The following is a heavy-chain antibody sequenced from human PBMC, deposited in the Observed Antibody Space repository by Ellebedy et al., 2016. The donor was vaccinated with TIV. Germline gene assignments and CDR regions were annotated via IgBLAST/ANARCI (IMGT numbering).Heavy chain of an antibody. J-gene: IGHJ6*02. CDR2: IKQDGSEK. Sequence: GESLKISCAASGFTFSSYWMSWVRQAPGKGLEWVANIKQDGSEKNYVDSVKGRFTISRDNAKNSLYLQMNSLRAEDTDVYYCAREQSGYDYVLGFRDYYGMDVWGQGTTVTVSS. V-gene: IGHV3-7*01. CDR1: GFTFSSYW. CDR3: AREQSGYDYVLGFRDYYGMDV. D-gene: IGHD5-12*01.